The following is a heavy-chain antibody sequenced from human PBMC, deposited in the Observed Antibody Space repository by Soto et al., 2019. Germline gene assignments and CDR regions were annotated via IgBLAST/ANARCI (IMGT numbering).Heavy chain of an antibody. CDR3: SFQESTTVTTFEY. D-gene: IGHD4-17*01. CDR1: GFSFNNAW. Sequence: GGSLRLSCEASGFSFNNAWMSWIRQAPGKGLEWVGRIKSKIDGGTTDYAAPVKGRFTISRDDSKNTLYLQMNSLKTEDTAVYYCSFQESTTVTTFEYWGHGTLGTVSS. V-gene: IGHV3-15*01. CDR2: IKSKIDGGTT. J-gene: IGHJ4*01.